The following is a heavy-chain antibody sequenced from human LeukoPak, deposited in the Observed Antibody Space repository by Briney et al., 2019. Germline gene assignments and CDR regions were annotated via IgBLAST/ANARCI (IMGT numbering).Heavy chain of an antibody. V-gene: IGHV4-34*01. CDR3: ASRVSSGYYSRDY. D-gene: IGHD3-22*01. J-gene: IGHJ4*02. Sequence: SETLSLTCAVYGGSFSGYCWSWIRQPPGKGLEWIGEINHSGSTNYNPSLKSRATISVDTSKNQFSLKLSSVTAADTAVYYCASRVSSGYYSRDYWGQGTLVTVSS. CDR1: GGSFSGYC. CDR2: INHSGST.